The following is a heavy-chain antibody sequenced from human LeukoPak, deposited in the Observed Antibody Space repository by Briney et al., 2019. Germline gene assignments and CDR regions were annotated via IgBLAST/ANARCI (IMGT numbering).Heavy chain of an antibody. Sequence: GGSLRLSCVASGFAFSDYILDWVRQAPGKGLEWVGRIRRGTNRYTPEYAASVKGRFIISRDDSKNSLYLHMNSLRTEDTAVYHCARDGGEGGNSAFDIWGQVTMVTVSS. CDR1: GFAFSDYI. CDR3: ARDGGEGGNSAFDI. CDR2: IRRGTNRYTP. J-gene: IGHJ3*02. V-gene: IGHV3-72*01. D-gene: IGHD3-16*01.